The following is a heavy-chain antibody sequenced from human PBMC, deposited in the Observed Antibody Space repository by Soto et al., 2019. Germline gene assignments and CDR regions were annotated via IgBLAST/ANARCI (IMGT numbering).Heavy chain of an antibody. V-gene: IGHV4-59*01. CDR1: GGSISSYY. CDR2: IYYSGST. CDR3: ARRYCSGGNCSPGWFDP. D-gene: IGHD2-15*01. Sequence: SETLSLTCTVSGGSISSYYWSWIRQPPGKGLEWIGYIYYSGSTNYNPSLKSRVTISVDTSKNQVSLKVTSVTAADTAVYYCARRYCSGGNCSPGWFDPWGQGTLVTVSS. J-gene: IGHJ5*02.